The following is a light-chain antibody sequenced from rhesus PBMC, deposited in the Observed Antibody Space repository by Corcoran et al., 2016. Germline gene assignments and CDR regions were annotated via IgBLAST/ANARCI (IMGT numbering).Light chain of an antibody. J-gene: IGKJ2*01. CDR3: YQHSNGYS. CDR2: GAS. CDR1: ESVSSF. Sequence: QVILTQSPATLSLSPGERGTLSCRANESVSSFLAWYPQRPGQAPRLLIYGASTRATGIPDRFSGSGSGTDFTLTISSLEPEDVGGYHCYQHSNGYSFGQGTKVEIK. V-gene: IGKV3-10*01.